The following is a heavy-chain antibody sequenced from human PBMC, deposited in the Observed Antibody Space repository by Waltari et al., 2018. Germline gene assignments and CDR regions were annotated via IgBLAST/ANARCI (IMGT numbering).Heavy chain of an antibody. J-gene: IGHJ5*02. CDR3: ARVVSRTRQFDP. CDR1: GFTFGNYW. Sequence: EVQLVESGGGLVQPGGSLRLSCAASGFTFGNYWMSWVRQAPRKGLEWVANINQDGSTKNSMDSVKGRFTISRDNADNSLYLQLNSLRAEDTAFYYCARVVSRTRQFDPWGQGTLVTVSP. D-gene: IGHD1-7*01. V-gene: IGHV3-7*04. CDR2: INQDGSTK.